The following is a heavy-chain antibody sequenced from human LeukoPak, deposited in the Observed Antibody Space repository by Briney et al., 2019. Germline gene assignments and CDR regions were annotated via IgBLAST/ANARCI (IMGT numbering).Heavy chain of an antibody. CDR1: GFSVSGNY. CDR2: INIHDDA. CDR3: ARDAVAVAGIWPMGY. J-gene: IGHJ4*02. D-gene: IGHD6-19*01. V-gene: IGHV3-53*01. Sequence: PSGGSLRLSCAASGFSVSGNYLTWVRQAPGRGLEWVSFINIHDDAFYADSVKGRFTVSRDNSKNILYLQMNSLRAEDTAIYYCARDAVAVAGIWPMGYWGQGTLVTVSS.